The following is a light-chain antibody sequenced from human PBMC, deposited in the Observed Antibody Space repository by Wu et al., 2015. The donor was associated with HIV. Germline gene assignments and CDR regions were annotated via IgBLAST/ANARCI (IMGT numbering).Light chain of an antibody. V-gene: IGKV3-20*01. Sequence: EIVLTQSPDTLSVSPGERATLSCRASQSVSSNYLAWYQQKPGQAPRLLIYATSNRATGIPDRISGSGSGTLFTLTISRLEPEDSAVYFCQQYVSSPTFGQGTRLEIK. CDR3: QQYVSSPT. CDR2: ATS. CDR1: QSVSSNY. J-gene: IGKJ5*01.